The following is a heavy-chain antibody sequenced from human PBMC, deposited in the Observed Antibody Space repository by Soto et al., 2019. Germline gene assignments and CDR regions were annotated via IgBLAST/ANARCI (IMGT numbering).Heavy chain of an antibody. J-gene: IGHJ6*02. D-gene: IGHD6-13*01. V-gene: IGHV3-23*01. CDR1: GFTFSIYA. Sequence: PGGSLRLSCAASGFTFSIYAMSWVRHAPGKGLEWVSAISGSGGSTYYADSVKGRFTISRDNSKNTLYLQMNSLRAEDTAVYYCAKPENSSPYYYYYGMDVWGQGTTVTVSS. CDR3: AKPENSSPYYYYYGMDV. CDR2: ISGSGGST.